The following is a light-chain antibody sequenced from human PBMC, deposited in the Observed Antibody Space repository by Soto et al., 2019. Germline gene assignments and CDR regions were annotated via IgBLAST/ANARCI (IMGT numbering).Light chain of an antibody. V-gene: IGKV3-15*01. J-gene: IGKJ1*01. Sequence: IVLTQSPATLSLSPGDRATLTCRATQSVSSSYLAWYQQKPGQAPRLLISGASTRATGIPARFSGSGSGTEFTLTIDTLQSEDFAVYYCQQYNNWPRTFGQGTKVDIK. CDR2: GAS. CDR1: QSVSSSY. CDR3: QQYNNWPRT.